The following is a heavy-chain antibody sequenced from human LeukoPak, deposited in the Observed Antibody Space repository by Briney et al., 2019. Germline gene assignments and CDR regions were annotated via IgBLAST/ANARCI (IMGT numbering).Heavy chain of an antibody. CDR3: ARDSSGYSSGWYPDY. D-gene: IGHD6-19*01. J-gene: IGHJ4*02. CDR1: GGTFSSYA. V-gene: IGHV1-69*13. Sequence: SVKVSCKASGGTFSSYAISWVRQAPGQGLEWMGGIIPIFGTANYAQKFQGRVTITADESTSTAYMELSSLRSDDTAVYYCARDSSGYSSGWYPDYWGQGTLVTVSS. CDR2: IIPIFGTA.